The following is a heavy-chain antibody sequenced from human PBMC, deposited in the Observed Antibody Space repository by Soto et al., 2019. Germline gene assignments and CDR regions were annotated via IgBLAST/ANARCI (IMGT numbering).Heavy chain of an antibody. CDR2: MYNTGST. V-gene: IGHV4-59*01. D-gene: IGHD2-21*02. J-gene: IGHJ6*02. Sequence: SETLSVTCTVSGGSISGYYWSWIRQPPGKGLEWIGYMYNTGSTVYNPSFKSRVTISVDTSKNQFSLKLNSVTAADTAVYYCARDLWGYCGTDFYPLDLWGQGPTAT. CDR1: GGSISGYY. CDR3: ARDLWGYCGTDFYPLDL.